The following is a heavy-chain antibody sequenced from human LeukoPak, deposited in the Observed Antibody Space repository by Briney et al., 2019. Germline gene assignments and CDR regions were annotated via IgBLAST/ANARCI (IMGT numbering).Heavy chain of an antibody. J-gene: IGHJ4*02. D-gene: IGHD1-1*01. Sequence: PGGSLRLSCSASGFTFSSYAMRWVRQAPGKGLEYVSAISSSGGSTYYADSVKGRFTISRDNSKNTLYLQMSSLRAEDTDVYDCVRDLRLGVGTTYTNYFGYWGEGGMVSVCS. V-gene: IGHV3-64D*08. CDR1: GFTFSSYA. CDR3: VRDLRLGVGTTYTNYFGY. CDR2: ISSSGGST.